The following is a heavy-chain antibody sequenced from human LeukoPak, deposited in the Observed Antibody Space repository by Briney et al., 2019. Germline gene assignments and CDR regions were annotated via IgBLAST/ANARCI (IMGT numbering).Heavy chain of an antibody. J-gene: IGHJ5*02. CDR3: AKDGAWIIFSWFDP. D-gene: IGHD5-12*01. Sequence: GSLRLSCAASGFTFSSYAMSWVRQAPGKGLEWVSAISGSGGSTYYADSVKGRFTISRDNSKNTLYLQRNSLRAEDTAVYYCAKDGAWIIFSWFDPGGQGTLVTVPS. CDR2: ISGSGGST. V-gene: IGHV3-23*01. CDR1: GFTFSSYA.